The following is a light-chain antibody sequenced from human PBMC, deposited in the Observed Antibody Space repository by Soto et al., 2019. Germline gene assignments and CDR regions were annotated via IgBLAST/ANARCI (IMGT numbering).Light chain of an antibody. Sequence: EKALTQSPVTLSLSPGERATLSCRASQSVSSNLAWYQQRPGQAPRLLIYGASTRASGVPDRFSVSGSGTEFILTISSLQSEDSAVYYCQQYDVWPALTFGGGTKVDIK. V-gene: IGKV3-15*01. CDR2: GAS. CDR1: QSVSSN. CDR3: QQYDVWPALT. J-gene: IGKJ4*01.